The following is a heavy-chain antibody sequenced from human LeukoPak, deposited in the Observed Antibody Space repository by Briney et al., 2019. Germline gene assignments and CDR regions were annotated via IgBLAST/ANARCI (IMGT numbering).Heavy chain of an antibody. CDR3: AKSSPSGSGSYSLDY. V-gene: IGHV3-30*02. Sequence: PGGSLRLSCAASGFTFSSYGMHWVRQAPGKGLEWVTFIRYDGSNKYYADSVKGRFTISRDNSKNTLYLQMNSLRAEDTAVYYCAKSSPSGSGSYSLDYWGQGTLVTVSS. D-gene: IGHD3-10*01. J-gene: IGHJ4*02. CDR2: IRYDGSNK. CDR1: GFTFSSYG.